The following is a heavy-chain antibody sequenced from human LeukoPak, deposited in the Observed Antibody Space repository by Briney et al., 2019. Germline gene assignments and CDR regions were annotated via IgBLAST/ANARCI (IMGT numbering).Heavy chain of an antibody. CDR2: ISYDGST. D-gene: IGHD2-21*01. V-gene: IGHV3-74*01. Sequence: GGSLRLSCAASGFTFSSYWMHWVRQGPGKGLVWVSRISYDGSTHYADSVKGRFTISRDNTKNTLLLQMNSLRVDDTAVYYCARDPGGGGARGHNWFDPWGQGTLVTVSS. CDR1: GFTFSSYW. J-gene: IGHJ5*02. CDR3: ARDPGGGGARGHNWFDP.